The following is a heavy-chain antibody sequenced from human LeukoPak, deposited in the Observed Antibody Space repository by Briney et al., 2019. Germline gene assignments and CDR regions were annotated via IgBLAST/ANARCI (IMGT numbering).Heavy chain of an antibody. CDR2: IIPIFGTA. Sequence: ASVKVSCKASGGTFSSYAISWVRQAPGQGLEWMGGIIPIFGTANYAQKFQGRVTITADESTSTAYMELSSLRSEDTAVYYCARAVGGIVALGYWGQGTLVTVSS. CDR3: ARAVGGIVALGY. V-gene: IGHV1-69*13. J-gene: IGHJ4*02. D-gene: IGHD1-26*01. CDR1: GGTFSSYA.